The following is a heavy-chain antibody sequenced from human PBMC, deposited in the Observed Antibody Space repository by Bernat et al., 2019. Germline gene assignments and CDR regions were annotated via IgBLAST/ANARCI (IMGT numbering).Heavy chain of an antibody. V-gene: IGHV1-2*04. D-gene: IGHD3-3*01. CDR2: INPNSGGT. CDR1: GYTFTGYY. J-gene: IGHJ6*02. CDR3: ARDLSRYYDFWSGPDYGMDV. Sequence: QVQLVQSGAEVKKPGASVKVSCKASGYTFTGYYMHWVRQAPGQGLEWMGWINPNSGGTNYAQKVQGWVTMTRDTSISTAYMELSRLRSDDTAVYYCARDLSRYYDFWSGPDYGMDVWGQGTTVTVSS.